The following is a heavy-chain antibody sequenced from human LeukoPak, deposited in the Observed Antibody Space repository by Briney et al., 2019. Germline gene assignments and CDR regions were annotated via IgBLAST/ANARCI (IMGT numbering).Heavy chain of an antibody. J-gene: IGHJ4*02. CDR3: ARDSSTVTTPYFDF. V-gene: IGHV1-2*04. D-gene: IGHD4-11*01. CDR2: INANSGGT. CDR1: GFTFTGYY. Sequence: ASVKVSCKTSGFTFTGYYIHCVRQAPGQGLEWMGWINANSGGTNYAQQFQGWVTMTRDTSISTAYMELSRLRSDDTAMYYCARDSSTVTTPYFDFWGQGTLVTVSS.